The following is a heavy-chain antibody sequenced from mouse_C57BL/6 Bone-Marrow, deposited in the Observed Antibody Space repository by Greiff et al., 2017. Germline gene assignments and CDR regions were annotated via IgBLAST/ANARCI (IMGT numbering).Heavy chain of an antibody. D-gene: IGHD1-1*02. CDR1: GYTFTSYW. V-gene: IGHV1-64*01. CDR2: IHPNSGST. CDR3: ARLNYGLFAY. J-gene: IGHJ3*01. Sequence: QVQLQQPGAELVKPGASVKLSCKASGYTFTSYWMHWVKQRPGQGLEWIGMIHPNSGSTNYNEKFKSKATMTVDKSSSTAYMQLSSLTSEDSAVYYCARLNYGLFAYWGQGTLVTVSA.